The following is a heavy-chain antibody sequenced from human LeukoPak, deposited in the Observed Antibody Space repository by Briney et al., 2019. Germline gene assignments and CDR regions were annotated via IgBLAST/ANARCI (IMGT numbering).Heavy chain of an antibody. CDR3: ATLWFGELSPECFQH. Sequence: ASVKVSCKASGYTFTSYGISWVRQAPGQGLEWMGWISAYNGNTNYAQKLQGRVTMTTDTSTSTAYMELRSLRSDDTAVYYCATLWFGELSPECFQHWGQGTLVTVSS. CDR1: GYTFTSYG. D-gene: IGHD3-10*01. J-gene: IGHJ1*01. CDR2: ISAYNGNT. V-gene: IGHV1-18*01.